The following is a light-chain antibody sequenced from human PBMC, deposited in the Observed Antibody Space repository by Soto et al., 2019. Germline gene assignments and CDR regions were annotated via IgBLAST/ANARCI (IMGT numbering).Light chain of an antibody. CDR2: GAS. CDR1: QSVSSSS. Sequence: EIVLTQSPGTLSLSSGERATLSCRASQSVSSSSLTWYQQKPGQAPRLLIYGASSKATGIPDRFSGSGSGTDFTLTISRLEPEDFAVYYCQLYGRTFGQGTKLEIK. CDR3: QLYGRT. J-gene: IGKJ2*01. V-gene: IGKV3-20*01.